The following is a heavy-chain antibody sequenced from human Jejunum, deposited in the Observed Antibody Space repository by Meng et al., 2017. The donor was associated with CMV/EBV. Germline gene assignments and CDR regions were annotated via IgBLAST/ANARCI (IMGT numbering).Heavy chain of an antibody. CDR3: ARHYDFRNWFDP. D-gene: IGHD3-3*01. J-gene: IGHJ5*02. CDR1: GGSLNTFA. CDR2: IIPVFGKV. Sequence: SGGSLNTFAITWVRQAPGQGLEWMGDIIPVFGKVTYEQKFKGRLAITADKSTLTAFMDLSSLRSEDTAIYYCARHYDFRNWFDPWGQGTLVTVSS. V-gene: IGHV1-69*06.